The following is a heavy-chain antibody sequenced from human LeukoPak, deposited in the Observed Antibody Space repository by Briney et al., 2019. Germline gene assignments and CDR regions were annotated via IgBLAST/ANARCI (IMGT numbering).Heavy chain of an antibody. Sequence: SETLSLTCTVSGGSISSSSYYWGWIRQPPGKGLDWIGSIYYSGSTYYNPSLKSRVTISVDTSKNQFSLKLSSVTAADTAVYYCARLVVVAATGNDYWGQGTLVTVSS. CDR2: IYYSGST. V-gene: IGHV4-39*01. CDR1: GGSISSSSYY. D-gene: IGHD2-15*01. CDR3: ARLVVVAATGNDY. J-gene: IGHJ4*02.